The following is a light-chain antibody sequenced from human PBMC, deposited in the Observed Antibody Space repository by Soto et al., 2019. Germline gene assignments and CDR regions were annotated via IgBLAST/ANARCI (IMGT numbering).Light chain of an antibody. Sequence: QSVLTQPPSTSGTPGQRVAIYCSGSSSNIGKNYVYWYQQLPGTAPKLLIYKNNQRPSGVPDRFSGSKSGTSASLVISGLASEDEADYFCAAWDDSLRGVFGGGTKLTVL. V-gene: IGLV1-47*01. J-gene: IGLJ2*01. CDR2: KNN. CDR3: AAWDDSLRGV. CDR1: SSNIGKNY.